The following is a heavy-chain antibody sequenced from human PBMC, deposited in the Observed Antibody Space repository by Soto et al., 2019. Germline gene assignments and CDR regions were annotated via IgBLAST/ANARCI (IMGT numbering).Heavy chain of an antibody. V-gene: IGHV3-23*01. J-gene: IGHJ4*02. D-gene: IGHD6-19*01. CDR3: AQTLGGGWTGGRLDY. CDR2: IGDGGDPT. Sequence: EVHLLESGGGLVQPGGSLRLSCAASGFTFSNYAMSWVRQAPGKGLEWVSGIGDGGDPTYYADSVKGRFTISRDNSKNTLYLQVNSLRADDTAVYYCAQTLGGGWTGGRLDYWGQGPLVPVSS. CDR1: GFTFSNYA.